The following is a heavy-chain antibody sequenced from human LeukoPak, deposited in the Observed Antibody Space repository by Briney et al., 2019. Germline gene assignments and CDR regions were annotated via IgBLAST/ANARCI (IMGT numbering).Heavy chain of an antibody. CDR2: INPNSGGT. V-gene: IGHV1-2*02. Sequence: ASVKVSCKASGYTFTGYYMHWVRQAPGQGLEWMGWINPNSGGTKYVQKFQGRVTMTWDTSISTAYMELSRLRSDDTAVYYCARASATFGGVIEDYWGQGTLVTVSS. D-gene: IGHD3-16*02. CDR1: GYTFTGYY. J-gene: IGHJ4*02. CDR3: ARASATFGGVIEDY.